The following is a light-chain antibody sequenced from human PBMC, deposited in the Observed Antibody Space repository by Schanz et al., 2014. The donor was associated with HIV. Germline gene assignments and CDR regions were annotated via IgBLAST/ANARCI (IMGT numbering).Light chain of an antibody. CDR1: QTIGRF. Sequence: IQMTQSPSTVSASIGDRVTITCRASQTIGRFLAWYQQKPGTAPVLLIYQASTLATVVPSRFSGSGSGTQFTLTISSLQADDFAAYYCQQYAVSSWTFGLGTRV. CDR3: QQYAVSSWT. CDR2: QAS. J-gene: IGKJ1*01. V-gene: IGKV1-5*03.